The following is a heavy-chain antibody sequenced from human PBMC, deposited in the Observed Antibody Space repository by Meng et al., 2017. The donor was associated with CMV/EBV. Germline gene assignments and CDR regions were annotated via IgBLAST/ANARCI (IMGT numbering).Heavy chain of an antibody. D-gene: IGHD3-3*01. J-gene: IGHJ4*02. CDR3: ARTRDVLRFLEWLLPIDY. V-gene: IGHV1-2*02. CDR1: GYTFTGYY. Sequence: ASVKVSCKASGYTFTGYYMHWVRQAPGQGLEWMGWINPNSGGTNYAQKFQGRVTMTSDTSISTAYMELSRLRSDDTAVYYCARTRDVLRFLEWLLPIDYWGQGTLVTVSS. CDR2: INPNSGGT.